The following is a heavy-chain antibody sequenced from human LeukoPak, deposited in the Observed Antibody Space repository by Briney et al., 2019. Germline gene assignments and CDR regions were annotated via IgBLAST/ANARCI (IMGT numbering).Heavy chain of an antibody. CDR3: AADIVVVPAAP. Sequence: GGSLRLSCAASGFTFSSYGMHWVRQAPGKGLEWVAVIWYDGSNKYYADSVKGRFTISRDNSKNTLYLQMNSLSAEDTAVYYCAADIVVVPAAPWGQGTLVTVSS. CDR1: GFTFSSYG. CDR2: IWYDGSNK. V-gene: IGHV3-33*01. J-gene: IGHJ5*02. D-gene: IGHD2-2*01.